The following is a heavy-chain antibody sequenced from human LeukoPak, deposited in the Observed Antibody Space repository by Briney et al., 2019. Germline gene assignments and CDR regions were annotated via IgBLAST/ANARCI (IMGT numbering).Heavy chain of an antibody. V-gene: IGHV3-23*01. CDR2: ISGSGGST. D-gene: IGHD6-13*01. J-gene: IGHJ4*02. Sequence: GGSLSLSCAASGFTFSSYAMSWVRQAPGKGLEWVSAISGSGGSTYYADSVKGRFTISRDNSKDTLYLQMNSLRAEDTAVYYCAKDNPAYSSSWYAGYWGQGTLVTVSS. CDR3: AKDNPAYSSSWYAGY. CDR1: GFTFSSYA.